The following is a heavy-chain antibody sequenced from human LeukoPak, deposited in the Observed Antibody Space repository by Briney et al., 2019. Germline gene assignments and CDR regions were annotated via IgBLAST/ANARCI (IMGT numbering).Heavy chain of an antibody. Sequence: PGGPLRLSCTVSGFTFSNYWMSWVRQAPGKGLEWVANIEQHGSEKWYVDSVKGRFTISRDNAKNSLYLQMNSLRAEDTAVYYCARDPYNYDRSGYKLDSYFDYWGQGTLVTVSS. D-gene: IGHD3-22*01. CDR1: GFTFSNYW. J-gene: IGHJ4*02. V-gene: IGHV3-7*01. CDR3: ARDPYNYDRSGYKLDSYFDY. CDR2: IEQHGSEK.